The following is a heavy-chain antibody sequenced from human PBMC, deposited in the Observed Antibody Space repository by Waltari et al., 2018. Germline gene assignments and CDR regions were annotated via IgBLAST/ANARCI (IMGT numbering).Heavy chain of an antibody. CDR1: GYTFTSYD. V-gene: IGHV1-8*01. Sequence: QVQLVQSGAEVKKPGASVKVSCKASGYTFTSYDINWERQATGQGLEWMGWMNPYSGDTGHAQKFQGRVTMTRNTAIGTAYMALSSLRSEDTAVYYCARVLEWELLYSAFDIWGQGTMVTVSS. D-gene: IGHD1-26*01. CDR2: MNPYSGDT. J-gene: IGHJ3*02. CDR3: ARVLEWELLYSAFDI.